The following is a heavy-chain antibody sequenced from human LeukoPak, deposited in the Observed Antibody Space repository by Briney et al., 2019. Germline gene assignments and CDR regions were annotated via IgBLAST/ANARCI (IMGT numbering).Heavy chain of an antibody. CDR2: IYPDDSDT. Sequence: GESLKISCKGSGYSFSKYWIGWVRQMTGKGLESMGIIYPDDSDTRYSPAFQGQVTISADKSINTAYLQWSSLKASDTAMYYCARHGALGAGSSWYAYWGQGTQVTVSS. J-gene: IGHJ4*02. CDR3: ARHGALGAGSSWYAY. V-gene: IGHV5-51*01. CDR1: GYSFSKYW. D-gene: IGHD6-13*01.